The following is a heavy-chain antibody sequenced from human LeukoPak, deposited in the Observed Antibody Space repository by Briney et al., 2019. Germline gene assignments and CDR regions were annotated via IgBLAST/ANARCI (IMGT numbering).Heavy chain of an antibody. CDR2: ISAYNGNT. D-gene: IGHD4-17*01. Sequence: ASVKVSCKASGYTFTGYYMHWVRQAPGQGLEWMGWISAYNGNTNYAQKLQGRVTMTTDTSTSTAYMELRSLRSDDTAVYYCARHFRTVTTLYYFDYWGQGTLVTVSS. J-gene: IGHJ4*02. CDR1: GYTFTGYY. CDR3: ARHFRTVTTLYYFDY. V-gene: IGHV1-18*04.